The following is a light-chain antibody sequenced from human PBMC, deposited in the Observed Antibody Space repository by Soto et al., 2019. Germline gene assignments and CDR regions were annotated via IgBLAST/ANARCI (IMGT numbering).Light chain of an antibody. CDR3: RQLNRLPRP. CDR1: HDVSFY. V-gene: IGKV1-33*01. J-gene: IGKJ5*01. Sequence: DLQLTQSPSSLSASVGDRVTITCQASHDVSFYLYWYQQKPGKAPKLLIYDATILETGVLSTSSGSGSATTFTFTINNLQSEDLATSHCRQLNRLPRPFSQGTRRE. CDR2: DAT.